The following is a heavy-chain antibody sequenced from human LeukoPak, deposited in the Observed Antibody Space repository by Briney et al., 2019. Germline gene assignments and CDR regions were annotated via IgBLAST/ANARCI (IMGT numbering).Heavy chain of an antibody. D-gene: IGHD2-21*02. CDR1: GGSISSYY. CDR3: ARHVAVTPRSRGYGMDV. J-gene: IGHJ6*02. CDR2: IYYSGSN. V-gene: IGHV4-59*08. Sequence: PSETLSLTCTVSGGSISSYYCGWIRQPPGKGLEWIGYIYYSGSNNYNPSLKSRVTISVATSKNQFSLQLSSVTAAATAVYYCARHVAVTPRSRGYGMDVWGQGTPVTVSS.